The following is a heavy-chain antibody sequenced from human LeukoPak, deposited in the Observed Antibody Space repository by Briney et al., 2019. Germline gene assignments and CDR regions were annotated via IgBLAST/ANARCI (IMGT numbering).Heavy chain of an antibody. V-gene: IGHV1-2*02. J-gene: IGHJ4*02. CDR3: ARSPIIYGSGSYYSYYFDY. CDR2: INPNSGGT. CDR1: GYTLNELS. Sequence: GASVKVSCKVSGYTLNELSMQWVRQAPGQGLEWMGWINPNSGGTNYAQKFQGRVTMTRDTSISTAYMELSRLRSDDTAVYYCARSPIIYGSGSYYSYYFDYWGQGTLVTVSS. D-gene: IGHD3-10*01.